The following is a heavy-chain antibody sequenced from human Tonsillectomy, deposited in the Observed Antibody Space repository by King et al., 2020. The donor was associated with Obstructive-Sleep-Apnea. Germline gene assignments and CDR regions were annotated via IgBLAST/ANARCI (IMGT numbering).Heavy chain of an antibody. CDR1: GFTFSSYS. CDR2: ISSSSSYI. V-gene: IGHV3-21*01. J-gene: IGHJ4*02. CDR3: ARDPGAESDLSIAVAGKDY. D-gene: IGHD6-19*01. Sequence: VQLVESGGGLVKPGGSLRLSCAASGFTFSSYSMNWVRQAPGKGLEWVSSISSSSSYIYYADSVKGRFTISRDNAKNSLYLQMNSLRAEDTAVYYCARDPGAESDLSIAVAGKDYWGQGTLVTVSS.